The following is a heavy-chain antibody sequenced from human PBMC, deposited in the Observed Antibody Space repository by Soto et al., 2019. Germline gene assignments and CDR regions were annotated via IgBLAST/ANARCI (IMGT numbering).Heavy chain of an antibody. CDR2: IYYSGST. CDR3: ARGHEGIAVAGAFDY. CDR1: GGSISSGDYY. Sequence: QVQLQESGPGLVKPSQTLSLTCTVSGGSISSGDYYWSWIRQPPGKGLEWIGYIYYSGSTYYNPSLKSRVTISVDTSKNKFSLKLSSVTAADTAVYYCARGHEGIAVAGAFDYWGQGTLVTVSS. V-gene: IGHV4-30-4*01. D-gene: IGHD6-19*01. J-gene: IGHJ4*02.